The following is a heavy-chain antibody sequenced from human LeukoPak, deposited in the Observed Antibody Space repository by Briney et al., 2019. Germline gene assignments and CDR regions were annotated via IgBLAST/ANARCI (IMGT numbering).Heavy chain of an antibody. CDR3: AGVVVAANYYYYMDV. J-gene: IGHJ6*03. Sequence: GASVKVSCKASGGTFSSYAISWVRQAPGQGLEWMGGIIPICGTANYAQKFQGRVAITTDESASTAYMELSSLRSEDTAVYYCAGVVVAANYYYYMDVWGKGTTVTVSS. D-gene: IGHD2-15*01. CDR1: GGTFSSYA. CDR2: IIPICGTA. V-gene: IGHV1-69*05.